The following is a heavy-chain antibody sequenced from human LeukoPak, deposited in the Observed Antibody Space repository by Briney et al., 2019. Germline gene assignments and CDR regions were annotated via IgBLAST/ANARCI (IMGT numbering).Heavy chain of an antibody. V-gene: IGHV4-59*12. CDR2: IYYSGST. CDR1: GDSISSDY. J-gene: IGHJ4*02. Sequence: SETLSLTCTVSGDSISSDYWSWIRQPPGKGLEWIGYIYYSGSTNHNPSLKSRVTISVDMSKNQFSLKLSSVTAADTAVYYCAGSKYNYGYGTSAYWGQGTLVIVSS. D-gene: IGHD5-18*01. CDR3: AGSKYNYGYGTSAY.